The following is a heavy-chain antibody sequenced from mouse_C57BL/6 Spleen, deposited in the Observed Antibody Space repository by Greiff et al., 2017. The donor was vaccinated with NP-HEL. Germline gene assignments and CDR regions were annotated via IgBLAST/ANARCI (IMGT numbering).Heavy chain of an antibody. J-gene: IGHJ2*01. D-gene: IGHD6-1*01. CDR2: INYDGSST. V-gene: IGHV5-16*01. Sequence: EVKLMESEGGLVQPGSSMKLSCTASGFTFSDYYMAWVRQVPEKGLEWVANINYDGSSTYYLDSLKSRFIISRDNAKNILYLQMSRLKSEDTATYYCAREASHGADYWGQGTTLTVSS. CDR1: GFTFSDYY. CDR3: AREASHGADY.